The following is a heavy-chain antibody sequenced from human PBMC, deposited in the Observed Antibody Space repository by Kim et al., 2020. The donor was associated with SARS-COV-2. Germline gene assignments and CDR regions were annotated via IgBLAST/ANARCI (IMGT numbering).Heavy chain of an antibody. D-gene: IGHD3-22*01. Sequence: ADSVKGRFTISRDNSKNTLYLQMNSLRAEDTAVYYCAKAEDSSGSYVLSYWGQGTLVTVSS. J-gene: IGHJ4*02. V-gene: IGHV3-23*01. CDR3: AKAEDSSGSYVLSY.